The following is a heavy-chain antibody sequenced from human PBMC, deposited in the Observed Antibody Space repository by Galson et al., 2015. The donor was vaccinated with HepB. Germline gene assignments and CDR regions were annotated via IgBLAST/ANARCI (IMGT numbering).Heavy chain of an antibody. D-gene: IGHD4-17*01. CDR1: GSTFSDYY. CDR3: ARVADADYGDHTHFDF. J-gene: IGHJ4*02. V-gene: IGHV3-11*05. Sequence: SLRLSCAASGSTFSDYYMSWIRQAPGKGLEWLSYISHTTLYTNYADSVKGRFTISRDNAKNSLFLQINSLRAEDTAVYYCARVADADYGDHTHFDFWGQGVLVTVSS. CDR2: ISHTTLYT.